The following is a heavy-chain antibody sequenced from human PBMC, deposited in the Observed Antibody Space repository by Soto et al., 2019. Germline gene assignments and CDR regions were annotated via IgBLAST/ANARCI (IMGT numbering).Heavy chain of an antibody. V-gene: IGHV3-30*18. CDR3: AKDQWYNWNYVLPANYYYYYMDV. Sequence: PGGSLRLSCAASGFTFSSYGMHWVRQAPGKGLEWVAVISYDGSNKYYADSVKGRFTISRDNSKNTLYLQMNSLRAEDTAVYYCAKDQWYNWNYVLPANYYYYYMDVWGKGTTVTVSS. CDR1: GFTFSSYG. J-gene: IGHJ6*03. CDR2: ISYDGSNK. D-gene: IGHD1-7*01.